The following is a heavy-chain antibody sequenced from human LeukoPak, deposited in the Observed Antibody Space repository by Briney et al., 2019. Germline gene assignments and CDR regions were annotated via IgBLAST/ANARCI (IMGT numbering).Heavy chain of an antibody. Sequence: GGSLRLSCAASGFTFSSSAMSWVRQAPGKGLERVSASSGSGGGSYYADSVKGRFTISRDTSKNTLSLQMNSLRVEDTAVYYCARGGSPPEALGDTFDVWGHGTLVTVSS. CDR1: GFTFSSSA. J-gene: IGHJ3*01. V-gene: IGHV3-23*01. D-gene: IGHD1-26*01. CDR3: ARGGSPPEALGDTFDV. CDR2: SSGSGGGS.